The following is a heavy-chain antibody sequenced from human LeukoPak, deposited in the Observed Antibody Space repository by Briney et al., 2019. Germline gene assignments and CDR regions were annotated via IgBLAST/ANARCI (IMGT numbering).Heavy chain of an antibody. CDR2: ITESGGGT. D-gene: IGHD6-25*01. CDR1: GLTFRSYA. Sequence: GGSLRLSCAASGLTFRSYAIHWVRQAPGKGLEWVSAITESGGGTYNADSVKGRFTISRDNSKKTLFLQMSSPRAEDTAIYYCAKGSAAGRPYYFDYWGQGTLVTVSS. CDR3: AKGSAAGRPYYFDY. J-gene: IGHJ4*02. V-gene: IGHV3-23*01.